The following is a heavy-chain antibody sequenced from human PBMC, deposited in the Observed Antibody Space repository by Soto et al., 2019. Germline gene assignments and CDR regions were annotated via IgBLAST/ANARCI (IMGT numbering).Heavy chain of an antibody. CDR2: IYDSGST. Sequence: SETLSLTCSVSGDSLNNHDWTWIRQRPGKGLEWIGNIYDSGSTNYSPALKSRVSMSVDTSKNLFSLKMNSVTAADTAVYYCARSSVVPVDYFALWAQGTVVT. V-gene: IGHV4-59*11. J-gene: IGHJ5*02. CDR1: GDSLNNHD. CDR3: ARSSVVPVDYFAL. D-gene: IGHD2-21*01.